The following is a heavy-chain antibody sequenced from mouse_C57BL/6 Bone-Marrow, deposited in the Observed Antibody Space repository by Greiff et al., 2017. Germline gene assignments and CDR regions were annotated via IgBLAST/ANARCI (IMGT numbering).Heavy chain of an antibody. CDR3: ARHVTYYSDYYAMDY. D-gene: IGHD2-12*01. J-gene: IGHJ4*01. CDR2: ISNGGGST. V-gene: IGHV5-12*01. Sequence: DVMLVESGGGLVQPGGSLKLSCAASGFTFSDYYMYWVRQTPEKRLEWVAYISNGGGSTYYPDTVKGRFTISRDNAKNTLYLQMSRLKSEDTAMYYCARHVTYYSDYYAMDYWGQGTSVTVSS. CDR1: GFTFSDYY.